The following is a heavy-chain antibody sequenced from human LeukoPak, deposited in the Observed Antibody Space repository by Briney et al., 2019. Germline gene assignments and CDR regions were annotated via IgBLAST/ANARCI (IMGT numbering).Heavy chain of an antibody. CDR1: GGSISSLY. D-gene: IGHD6-6*01. CDR3: AHWGSSGPFDY. CDR2: IYYTGST. Sequence: SETLSLTCSVSGGSISSLYWSWIRQPPGKGLEWIGYIYYTGSTNYNPSLKSRVTMFVDMSKNQFSLRLSSVTAADTAVYYCAHWGSSGPFDYWGQGTLVTVSS. V-gene: IGHV4-59*08. J-gene: IGHJ4*02.